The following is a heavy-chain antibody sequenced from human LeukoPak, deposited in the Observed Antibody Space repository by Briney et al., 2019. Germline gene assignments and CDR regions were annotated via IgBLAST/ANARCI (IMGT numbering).Heavy chain of an antibody. J-gene: IGHJ5*02. CDR1: GGSISSYY. V-gene: IGHV4-59*01. Sequence: PSETLSLTCTVSGGSISSYYWSWIRQPPGKGLGWIGYIYYSGSTNYNPSLKSRVTISVDTSKNQFSLKLSSVTAADTAVYYCARDYGDYSWFDPWGQGTLVTVSS. D-gene: IGHD4-17*01. CDR2: IYYSGST. CDR3: ARDYGDYSWFDP.